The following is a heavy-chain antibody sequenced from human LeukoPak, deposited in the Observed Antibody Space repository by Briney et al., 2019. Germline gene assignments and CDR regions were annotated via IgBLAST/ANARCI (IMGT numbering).Heavy chain of an antibody. CDR1: GFIVSDYN. D-gene: IGHD1-26*01. CDR3: ARDLREHGVFDI. Sequence: GGSLRLSCAASGFIVSDYNMNWDRQAPGKGLEWVSEIYSDGSTYYAASVKGRFSISRDNSKHTVYLQMNSLRAEDTAVYYCARDLREHGVFDIWGQGTRVTVSS. CDR2: IYSDGST. V-gene: IGHV3-53*01. J-gene: IGHJ3*02.